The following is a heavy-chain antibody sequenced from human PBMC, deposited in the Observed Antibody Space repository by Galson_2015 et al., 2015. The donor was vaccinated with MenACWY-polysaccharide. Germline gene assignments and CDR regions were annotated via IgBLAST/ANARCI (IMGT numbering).Heavy chain of an antibody. CDR1: GFTFSTYW. D-gene: IGHD5-12*01. CDR3: ASGYSAYV. J-gene: IGHJ4*02. V-gene: IGHV3-74*01. Sequence: SLRLSCAASGFTFSTYWMRWIRQAPGKGLEWVSCIRSGGSTTYYADSVKGRFTISRDNAKNTLYLQMNRLRAEDTAVYYCASGYSAYVWGQGTLVTVSS. CDR2: IRSGGSTT.